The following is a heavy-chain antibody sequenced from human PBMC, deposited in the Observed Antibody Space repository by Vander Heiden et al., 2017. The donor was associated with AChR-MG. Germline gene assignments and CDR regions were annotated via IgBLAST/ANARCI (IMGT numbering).Heavy chain of an antibody. V-gene: IGHV3-23*01. CDR3: AKAGIVGATMGLSGV. D-gene: IGHD1-26*01. CDR1: GFPFSSYA. J-gene: IGHJ6*04. CDR2: ISGSGGST. Sequence: EVQLLESGGGLVQPGGSLRLPCAASGFPFSSYAMSWVRQAPGKGLEWVSAISGSGGSTYYADSVKGRFTISRDNSKNTLYLQMNSLRAEDTAVYYCAKAGIVGATMGLSGVWGKGTTVTVSS.